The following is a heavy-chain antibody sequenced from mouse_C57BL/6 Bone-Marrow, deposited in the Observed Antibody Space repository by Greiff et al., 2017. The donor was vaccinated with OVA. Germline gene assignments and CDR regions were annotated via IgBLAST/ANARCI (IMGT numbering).Heavy chain of an antibody. D-gene: IGHD1-1*01. CDR3: ARRDYYGSNAMDY. CDR1: GYTFTDHT. V-gene: IGHV1-78*01. Sequence: VQLQQSDAELVKPGASVKISCKVSGYTFTDHTIHWMKQRPEQGLEWIGYIYPRDGSTKYNEKFKGKATLTADKSSSTAYMQLNSLTSEDSAVYFGARRDYYGSNAMDYWGQGTSVTVSS. CDR2: IYPRDGST. J-gene: IGHJ4*01.